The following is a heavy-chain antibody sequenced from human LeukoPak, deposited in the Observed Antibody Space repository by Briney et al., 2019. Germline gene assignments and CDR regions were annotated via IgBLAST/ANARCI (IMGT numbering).Heavy chain of an antibody. V-gene: IGHV1-69*05. Sequence: GASVKVSCKASGGTFSSYAISWVRQAPGQGLEWMGGIIPIFGTANYAQKFQGRVTITTDESTSTAYMELSSLRSEDTAVYCCARVGIVVVPAATLGEFDPWGQGTLVTVSS. CDR2: IIPIFGTA. CDR3: ARVGIVVVPAATLGEFDP. J-gene: IGHJ5*02. CDR1: GGTFSSYA. D-gene: IGHD2-2*01.